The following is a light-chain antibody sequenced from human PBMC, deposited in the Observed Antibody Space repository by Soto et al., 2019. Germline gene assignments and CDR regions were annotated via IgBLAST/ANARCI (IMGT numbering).Light chain of an antibody. Sequence: EIVLTQSPATMSLSPGERATLSCRTSQSVSRNLAWYQQKPGQAPRLLIYDASQRATVIAARFSGSGSGTDFTLTISSLEPEDFALYYCQHRSNWPAFGGGTKVEIK. J-gene: IGKJ4*02. CDR3: QHRSNWPA. CDR1: QSVSRN. V-gene: IGKV3-11*01. CDR2: DAS.